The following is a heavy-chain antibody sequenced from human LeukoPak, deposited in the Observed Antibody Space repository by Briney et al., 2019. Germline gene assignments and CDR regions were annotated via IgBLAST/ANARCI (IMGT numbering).Heavy chain of an antibody. V-gene: IGHV5-51*01. Sequence: GESLKISCKGSGYSFTSYWIGWVRQMPGKGLEWMGIIYPGDSDTRYSPSFQAQVTISADKSISTAYLQWSSLKASDTAMYYCARHTVVPAAMRPPDYWGQGTLVTVSS. CDR2: IYPGDSDT. D-gene: IGHD2-2*01. CDR1: GYSFTSYW. J-gene: IGHJ4*02. CDR3: ARHTVVPAAMRPPDY.